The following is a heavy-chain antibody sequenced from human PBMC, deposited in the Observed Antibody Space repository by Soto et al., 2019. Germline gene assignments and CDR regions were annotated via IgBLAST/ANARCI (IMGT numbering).Heavy chain of an antibody. J-gene: IGHJ6*02. CDR2: INQSANT. CDR1: GGSFSGYY. D-gene: IGHD2-2*01. V-gene: IGHV4-34*01. Sequence: QVHLQQWGAGVLKPSETLSLTCAVSGGSFSGYYWTWIRQIPGKGLEWIGEINQSANTKYNPSLMCRVPLSGHTSGTQFSLKLGSVTAADTAVYYCASLWYALNWDFHSGMQVGAQGTSVTVSS. CDR3: ASLWYALNWDFHSGMQV.